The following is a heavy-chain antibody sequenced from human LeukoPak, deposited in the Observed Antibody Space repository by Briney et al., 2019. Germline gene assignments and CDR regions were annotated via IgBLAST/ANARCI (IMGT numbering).Heavy chain of an antibody. D-gene: IGHD2-2*02. J-gene: IGHJ3*02. CDR1: GYSFTSYW. CDR2: IYPGGSDT. V-gene: IGHV5-51*01. CDR3: ARIRRAVVPAAISPFDAFDI. Sequence: GESLKISCKGSGYSFTSYWIGWVRQMPGKGLEWMGIIYPGGSDTRYSPSFQGQVTISADKSISTAYLQWSSLKASDTAMYYCARIRRAVVPAAISPFDAFDIRGQGTMVTVSS.